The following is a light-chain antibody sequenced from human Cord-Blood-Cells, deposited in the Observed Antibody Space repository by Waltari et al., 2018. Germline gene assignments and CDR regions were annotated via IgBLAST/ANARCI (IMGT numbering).Light chain of an antibody. V-gene: IGKV1-33*01. CDR2: DAS. Sequence: DIQMTQSPSSQSASVGDRVTIPCQASQDISNYLNWYQQKPGKAPKLLIYDASNVETGFPSRFSGSGSGTDFTFTISSLQPEDIATYYCQQYDNLPWTFGQGTKVEIK. J-gene: IGKJ1*01. CDR1: QDISNY. CDR3: QQYDNLPWT.